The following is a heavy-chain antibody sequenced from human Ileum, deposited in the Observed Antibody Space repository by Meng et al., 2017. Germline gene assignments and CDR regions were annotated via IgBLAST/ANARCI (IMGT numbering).Heavy chain of an antibody. Sequence: QVLVGECGGGLVPPGRPLELPCVWFGIPVSTSGMDWCRQAPGKGLEWVAMIASHGNNQYYADSVKGRFTISRDDSKNTVYLQMDSLRAEDTAVYYCARDRGVRDLDYWGQGTLVTV. CDR1: GIPVSTSG. J-gene: IGHJ4*02. CDR2: IASHGNNQ. D-gene: IGHD3-10*01. V-gene: IGHV3-33*01. CDR3: ARDRGVRDLDY.